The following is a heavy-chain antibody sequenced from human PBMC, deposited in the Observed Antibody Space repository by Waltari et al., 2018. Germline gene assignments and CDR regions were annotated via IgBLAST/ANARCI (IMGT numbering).Heavy chain of an antibody. CDR3: AREARGYSYGYPSHPHYYGMDV. V-gene: IGHV4-59*01. CDR2: IYYSGST. CDR1: GGSISSYY. D-gene: IGHD5-18*01. J-gene: IGHJ6*02. Sequence: QVQLQESGPGLVKPSETLSLTCTVSGGSISSYYWSWIRQPPGKGLGWIGYIYYSGSTNYNPSLKSRVTISVDTSKNQFSLKLSSVTAADTAVYYCAREARGYSYGYPSHPHYYGMDVWGQGTTVTVSS.